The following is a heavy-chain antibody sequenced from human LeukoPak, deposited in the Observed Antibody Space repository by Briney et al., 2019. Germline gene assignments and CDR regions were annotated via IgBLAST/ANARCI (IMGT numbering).Heavy chain of an antibody. J-gene: IGHJ4*02. CDR3: TKDGGGGHCYFDY. Sequence: PGGSLRLSCAASGFIFSNYWMNWVRQAPGKGLEWVANIKEDGSEKYYVDSVKGRFTLPRDNAKNSLYLQMNSLRAEDTAVYYCTKDGGGGHCYFDYWGQGTLVTVSS. CDR1: GFIFSNYW. D-gene: IGHD2-15*01. V-gene: IGHV3-7*01. CDR2: IKEDGSEK.